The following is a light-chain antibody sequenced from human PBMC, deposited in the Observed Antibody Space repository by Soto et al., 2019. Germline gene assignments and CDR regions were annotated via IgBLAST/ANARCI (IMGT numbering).Light chain of an antibody. CDR2: NTN. CDR3: ALYMGSGVL. V-gene: IGLV8-61*01. Sequence: QTVVTQEPSFSVSPGGTVTLTCGLSSGSVSTTFHPSWYQQTPGQAPRTLIYNTNTRSSGVPDRFSGSIVGNKAALTITGAQADDESDYYCALYMGSGVLFGGGTKLTVL. CDR1: SGSVSTTFH. J-gene: IGLJ2*01.